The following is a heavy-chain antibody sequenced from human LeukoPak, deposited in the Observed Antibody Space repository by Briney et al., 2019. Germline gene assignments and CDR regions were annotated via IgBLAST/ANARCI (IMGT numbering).Heavy chain of an antibody. CDR3: ARAPRGGSYSCFDY. CDR2: IYWNCGST. J-gene: IGHJ4*02. V-gene: IGHV3-20*04. D-gene: IGHD1-26*01. CDR1: GFIFDDYG. Sequence: GGSLRLSCAASGFIFDDYGMSWVRQAPGKGLEWVSGIYWNCGSTGYADSGKGRFTISRDNAKKSLYLQMNSLRAEDTALYYCARAPRGGSYSCFDYWGQGTLVTVSS.